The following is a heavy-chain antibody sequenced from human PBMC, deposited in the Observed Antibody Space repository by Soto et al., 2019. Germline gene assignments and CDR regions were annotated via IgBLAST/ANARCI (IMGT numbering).Heavy chain of an antibody. Sequence: GSGPTLVNPTQTLTMTCTFSGFSLSASRMSISWIRQPPGKALEWLARIDWDDAKYFNTSLKTRLTVSKDTSKTQVVLTMTNMDPVDTGTFYCALIIFGRSGAYYFDSWGQGILVTVSS. J-gene: IGHJ4*02. CDR3: ALIIFGRSGAYYFDS. CDR2: IDWDDAK. D-gene: IGHD3-10*02. V-gene: IGHV2-70*11. CDR1: GFSLSASRMS.